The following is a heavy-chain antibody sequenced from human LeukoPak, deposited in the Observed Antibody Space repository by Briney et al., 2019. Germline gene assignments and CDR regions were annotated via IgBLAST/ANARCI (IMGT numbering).Heavy chain of an antibody. Sequence: GRSLRLSCAASGFTFSSYGMYWVRQAPGKGLEWVAFTRYDGSNKYYADSVKGRFTISRDNAKNSLYLQMNSLRDEDTAVYYCANLGPPGRDHYLESWGQGTLVTVSS. CDR1: GFTFSSYG. CDR3: ANLGPPGRDHYLES. J-gene: IGHJ4*02. D-gene: IGHD5-24*01. V-gene: IGHV3-30*02. CDR2: TRYDGSNK.